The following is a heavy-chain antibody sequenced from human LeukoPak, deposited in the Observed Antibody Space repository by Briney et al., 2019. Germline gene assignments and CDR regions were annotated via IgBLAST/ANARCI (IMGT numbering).Heavy chain of an antibody. Sequence: PGGSLRLSCAASGFILSTYWMSWVRQAPGKGLEWMANIKQDGSDKYYVDSLKGRFTISRDNAKNSLYLQMNSLRAEDTAVYYCARVNGDYGGSLDYWGQGTLVTVSS. CDR1: GFILSTYW. J-gene: IGHJ4*02. D-gene: IGHD4-23*01. V-gene: IGHV3-7*04. CDR2: IKQDGSDK. CDR3: ARVNGDYGGSLDY.